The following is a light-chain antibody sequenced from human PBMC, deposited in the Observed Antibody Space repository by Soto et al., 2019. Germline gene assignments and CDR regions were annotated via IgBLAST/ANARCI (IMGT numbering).Light chain of an antibody. J-gene: IGKJ1*01. Sequence: DVQMTQSPSTLSASVGDRVTITCRASQTISNWLAWYQQRPGKAPQLLISDASRLESGVPSRFSGSGSGTEFTLTISSLQPDDSATYYCQQSKSYSPRTFGKGTKVDIK. CDR1: QTISNW. CDR3: QQSKSYSPRT. V-gene: IGKV1-5*01. CDR2: DAS.